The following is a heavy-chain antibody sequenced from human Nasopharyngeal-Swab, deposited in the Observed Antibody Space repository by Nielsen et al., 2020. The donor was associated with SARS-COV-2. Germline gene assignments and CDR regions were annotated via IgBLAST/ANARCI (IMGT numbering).Heavy chain of an antibody. CDR1: GFTFSAHY. J-gene: IGHJ4*02. D-gene: IGHD2-15*01. Sequence: GESLKISCAASGFTFSAHYMDWVRQAPGKGHEWVGRSRNKANSYTTEYAASVKVRFTIPRDESKNTAYLQMNSLITEDTAVYYCTRCGGSCYTGKDYWGQGTLVTVSS. CDR3: TRCGGSCYTGKDY. V-gene: IGHV3-72*01. CDR2: SRNKANSYTT.